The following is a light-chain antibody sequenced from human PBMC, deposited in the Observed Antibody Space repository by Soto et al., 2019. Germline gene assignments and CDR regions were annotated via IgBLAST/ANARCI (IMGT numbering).Light chain of an antibody. J-gene: IGKJ5*01. CDR1: QSVSSN. CDR2: GAS. V-gene: IGKV3-15*01. Sequence: IVLRLDPGTRSLSPEERATLSCRASQSVSSNLAWYQQKPGQAPRLLIYGASTRATGIPARFSGSGSGTEFTLTISCLQSEDFAVYYCQQYNNWPPITFGQGTRLEIK. CDR3: QQYNNWPPIT.